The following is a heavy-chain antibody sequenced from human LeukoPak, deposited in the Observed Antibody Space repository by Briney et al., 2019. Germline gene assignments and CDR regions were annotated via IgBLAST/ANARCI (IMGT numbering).Heavy chain of an antibody. CDR1: GFTFSSYA. Sequence: GGSLRLSCAASGFTFSSYAMSWVRQAPGKGLEWVGRIKSTTVDATPEYAAPVKGSFTISRDDSKNTVYLQMNSLKSEDTAVYYCTTGPGNSGYWGQGTLVTVSS. CDR3: TTGPGNSGY. J-gene: IGHJ4*02. CDR2: IKSTTVDATP. D-gene: IGHD4-23*01. V-gene: IGHV3-15*01.